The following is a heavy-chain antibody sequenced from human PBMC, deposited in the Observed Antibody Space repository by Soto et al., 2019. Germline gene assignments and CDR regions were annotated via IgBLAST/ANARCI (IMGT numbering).Heavy chain of an antibody. V-gene: IGHV2-70*01. J-gene: IGHJ4*02. CDR1: GFSLSTSGMC. CDR3: ARIPHYDSSGYMAADY. CDR2: IDWDDDK. Sequence: ESGPTLVNPTQTLTLTCTFSGFSLSTSGMCVSWIRQPPGKALEWLALIDWDDDKYYSTSLKTRLTISKDTSKNQVVLTMTNMDPVDTATYYCARIPHYDSSGYMAADYWGQGTLVTVSS. D-gene: IGHD3-22*01.